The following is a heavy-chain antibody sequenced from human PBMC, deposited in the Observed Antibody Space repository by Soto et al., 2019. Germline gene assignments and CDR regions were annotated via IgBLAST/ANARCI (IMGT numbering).Heavy chain of an antibody. D-gene: IGHD5-12*01. CDR1: GGTFSSYA. J-gene: IGHJ4*02. CDR2: IIPIFGTA. V-gene: IGHV1-69*13. CDR3: ARKRDGYNYYFDY. Sequence: ASVKVSCKASGGTFSSYAISWVRQAPGQGLEWMGGIIPIFGTANYAQKFQGRVTITADESTSTAYMELSSLRSEDTAVYYCARKRDGYNYYFDYWGQGTLVTVSS.